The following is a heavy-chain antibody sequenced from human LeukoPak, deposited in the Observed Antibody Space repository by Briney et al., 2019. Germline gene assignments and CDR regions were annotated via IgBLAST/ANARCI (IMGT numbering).Heavy chain of an antibody. CDR1: GYTFTAYY. J-gene: IGHJ4*02. D-gene: IGHD6-13*01. V-gene: IGHV1-2*02. CDR2: INPDSGGT. CDR3: ARAPRRIAAAGMRNFDY. Sequence: ASVKVSCKASGYTFTAYYIHWVRQAPGQGLEWVGWINPDSGGTNYAQKFQGRVTMTRDTSISTAYMELSRLRSDDTAVYYCARAPRRIAAAGMRNFDYWGQGTLVTVSS.